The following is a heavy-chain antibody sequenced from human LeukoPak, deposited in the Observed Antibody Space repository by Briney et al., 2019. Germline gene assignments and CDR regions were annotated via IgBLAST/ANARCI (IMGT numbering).Heavy chain of an antibody. Sequence: SETLSLTCTVSGGSISSSSYYWGWIRQPPGKGLEWIGRVYTGGNTNYNRSLKSRVTMSIDTSKNQFSLNLNSVTAADTAVYYCARGDGYNLGYLESWGQGILVTVSS. CDR3: ARGDGYNLGYLES. CDR1: GGSISSSSYY. D-gene: IGHD5-24*01. J-gene: IGHJ4*02. V-gene: IGHV4-39*07. CDR2: VYTGGNT.